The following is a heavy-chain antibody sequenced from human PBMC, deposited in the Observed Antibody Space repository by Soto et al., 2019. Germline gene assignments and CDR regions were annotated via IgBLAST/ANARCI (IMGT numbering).Heavy chain of an antibody. Sequence: QLQLQESCPGLVKPSETLSLTCTVSGGSISSSSYYWGWIRQPPGKGLEWIGSIYYSGSPYYNPSLKSRVTISVDTSKNQFSLKLSSVTAADTAVYYCARHGGIAAAEGWFDPLGQGTLVTVS. CDR3: ARHGGIAAAEGWFDP. CDR1: GGSISSSSYY. J-gene: IGHJ5*02. CDR2: IYYSGSP. V-gene: IGHV4-39*01. D-gene: IGHD6-13*01.